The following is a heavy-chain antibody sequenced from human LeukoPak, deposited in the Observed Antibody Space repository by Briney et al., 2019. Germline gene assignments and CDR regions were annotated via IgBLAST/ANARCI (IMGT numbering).Heavy chain of an antibody. Sequence: PGGSLRLSCAASGFTVSSNYMSWVRQAPGKGLEWVSVIYSGGSTYYADSVKGRFTISRDNSKNTLYLQMNSLRAEDTALYFCARETRSNAFDVWGQGTMVTVSS. D-gene: IGHD1-1*01. J-gene: IGHJ3*01. CDR3: ARETRSNAFDV. V-gene: IGHV3-66*01. CDR2: IYSGGST. CDR1: GFTVSSNY.